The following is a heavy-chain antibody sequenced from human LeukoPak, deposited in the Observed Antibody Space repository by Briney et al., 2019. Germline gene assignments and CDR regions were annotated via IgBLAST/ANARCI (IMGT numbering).Heavy chain of an antibody. J-gene: IGHJ3*02. CDR2: INPSVGSA. D-gene: IGHD1-7*01. V-gene: IGHV1-46*01. Sequence: GASVKVSCKASGYTFTRYYMHWVRQAPGQGLEWMGIINPSVGSANYAQKFQGRVTMTRDTSTSTVYMELSSLRSEDTAVYYCARARNYANPDDAFDIWGQGTMVTVSS. CDR3: ARARNYANPDDAFDI. CDR1: GYTFTRYY.